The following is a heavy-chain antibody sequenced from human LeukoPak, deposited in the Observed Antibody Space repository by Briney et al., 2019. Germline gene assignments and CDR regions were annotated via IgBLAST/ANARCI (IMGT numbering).Heavy chain of an antibody. Sequence: SSETLSLTCTVSGGSISSYYWTWIRQPPGKGLEWIGYIYYSGSTNYNPSLKSRVTISVDTSKNQFSLKLSSVTAADTAVYYCARSPSPYLFDYWGQGTLVTVSS. V-gene: IGHV4-59*01. CDR2: IYYSGST. J-gene: IGHJ4*02. D-gene: IGHD2-2*01. CDR1: GGSISSYY. CDR3: ARSPSPYLFDY.